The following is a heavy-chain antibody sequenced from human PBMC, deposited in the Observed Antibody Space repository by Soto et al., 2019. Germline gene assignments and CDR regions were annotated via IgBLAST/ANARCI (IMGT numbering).Heavy chain of an antibody. CDR2: INHSGST. CDR3: AREGYDYIWGSYRRGSTKGFDY. J-gene: IGHJ4*02. V-gene: IGHV4-34*01. D-gene: IGHD3-16*02. CDR1: GGSFSGYY. Sequence: SETLSLTCAVYGGSFSGYYWSWIRQPPGKGLEWIGEINHSGSTNYNASLKGRVTISVDTSKNQFYLKLSSVTAADTAVYYCAREGYDYIWGSYRRGSTKGFDYWGQGTLVTVSS.